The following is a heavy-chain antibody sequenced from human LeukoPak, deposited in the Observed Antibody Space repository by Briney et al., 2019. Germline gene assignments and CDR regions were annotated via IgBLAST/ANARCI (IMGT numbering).Heavy chain of an antibody. Sequence: PGGSLRLSCAASGFTFDDYAMHWVRQAPGKGLEWVSGISWNSGSIGYADSVKGRFTISRDNAKNSLYLQMNSLRAEDTALYYCAKAYSSGWSNAFDIWGQGTMVTVSS. D-gene: IGHD6-19*01. CDR3: AKAYSSGWSNAFDI. V-gene: IGHV3-9*01. J-gene: IGHJ3*02. CDR1: GFTFDDYA. CDR2: ISWNSGSI.